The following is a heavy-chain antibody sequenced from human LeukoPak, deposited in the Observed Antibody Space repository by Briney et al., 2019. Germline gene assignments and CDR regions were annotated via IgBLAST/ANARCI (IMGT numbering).Heavy chain of an antibody. V-gene: IGHV1-69*04. Sequence: SVKVSCKASGGTFSSYAISWVRQAPGQGLEWMGRIIPILGIANYAQKFQGRVTITADKSTSTAYMELRSLRSDDTAVYYCARQGALVKGIDYWGQGTLVTVSS. D-gene: IGHD6-13*01. CDR1: GGTFSSYA. CDR3: ARQGALVKGIDY. CDR2: IIPILGIA. J-gene: IGHJ4*02.